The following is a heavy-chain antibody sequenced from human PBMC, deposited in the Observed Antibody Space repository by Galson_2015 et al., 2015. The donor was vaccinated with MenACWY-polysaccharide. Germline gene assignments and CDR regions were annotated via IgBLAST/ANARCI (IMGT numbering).Heavy chain of an antibody. D-gene: IGHD6-19*01. V-gene: IGHV1-3*01. Sequence: SCKASVYIFTNYAMHWVRQAPGQSFEWMGWISAGNGRTEYSQKFQGRVTITRDTSASTAYMEVSSLRSEDTAVYYCARDSENLDYWGQGTLVTVSS. CDR2: ISAGNGRT. CDR3: ARDSENLDY. J-gene: IGHJ4*02. CDR1: VYIFTNYA.